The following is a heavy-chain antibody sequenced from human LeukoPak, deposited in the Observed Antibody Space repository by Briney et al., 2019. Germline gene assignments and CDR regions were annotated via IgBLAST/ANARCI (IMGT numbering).Heavy chain of an antibody. CDR2: INHSGST. V-gene: IGHV4-34*01. Sequence: SETLSLSCAVYGGSFSGYYWSWIRQPPGKGLEWIGEINHSGSTNYNPSLKSRVTISVDTSKNQFSLKLSSVTAADTAVYYCARGGAYCGGDCYFDYWGQGTLVTVSS. CDR1: GGSFSGYY. J-gene: IGHJ4*02. D-gene: IGHD2-21*02. CDR3: ARGGAYCGGDCYFDY.